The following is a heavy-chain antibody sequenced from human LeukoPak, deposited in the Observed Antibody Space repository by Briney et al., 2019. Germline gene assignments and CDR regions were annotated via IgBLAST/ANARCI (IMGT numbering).Heavy chain of an antibody. CDR2: MNPNSGNT. J-gene: IGHJ3*02. Sequence: ASVKVSCKASGYTFTSYDINWVRQATGQGLEWMGWMNPNSGNTGYAQKFQGRVTITRNTSISTAYMELSSLRSEDTALYHCARVYDYVWGSYRYTGAFDIWGQGTMVTVSS. D-gene: IGHD3-16*02. CDR1: GYTFTSYD. V-gene: IGHV1-8*03. CDR3: ARVYDYVWGSYRYTGAFDI.